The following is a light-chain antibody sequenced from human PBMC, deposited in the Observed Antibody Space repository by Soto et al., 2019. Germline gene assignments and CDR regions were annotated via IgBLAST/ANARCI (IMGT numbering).Light chain of an antibody. CDR2: GAS. CDR1: QSFSRSF. Sequence: EIVLTQSPGTLSLSPGERATLSCRASQSFSRSFLAWYQQKPGHAPRLLIYGASSRATGTPDRFSGSGSETDFTLTISRLEPEDFAVYYCQQYDSSPLTFGGGTKVEIK. V-gene: IGKV3-20*01. CDR3: QQYDSSPLT. J-gene: IGKJ4*01.